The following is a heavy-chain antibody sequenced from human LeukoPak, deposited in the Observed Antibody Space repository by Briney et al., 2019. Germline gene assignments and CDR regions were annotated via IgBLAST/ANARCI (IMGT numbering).Heavy chain of an antibody. D-gene: IGHD2-15*01. J-gene: IGHJ6*03. V-gene: IGHV4-59*12. CDR1: GGSISSYY. Sequence: SETLSLTCTVSGGSISSYYWSWIRQPPGKGLEWIGYIHYSGSTNYNPSFKSRVTISVDTSKNQFSLKLSSVTAADTAVYYCARWVVAADYYYYMDVWGKGTTVTVSS. CDR2: IHYSGST. CDR3: ARWVVAADYYYYMDV.